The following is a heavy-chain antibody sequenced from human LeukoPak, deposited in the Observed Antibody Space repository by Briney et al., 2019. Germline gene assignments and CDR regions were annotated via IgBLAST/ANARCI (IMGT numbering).Heavy chain of an antibody. V-gene: IGHV1-18*01. CDR3: ATGYSSSWYWFDP. D-gene: IGHD6-13*01. J-gene: IGHJ5*02. Sequence: ASVKVSCKASGYTFTSYGISWVRQAPGQGLEWMGWISAYNGNTNYAQKLQGRVTMTEDTSTDTAYMELSSLRSEDTAVYYCATGYSSSWYWFDPWGQGTLVTVSS. CDR1: GYTFTSYG. CDR2: ISAYNGNT.